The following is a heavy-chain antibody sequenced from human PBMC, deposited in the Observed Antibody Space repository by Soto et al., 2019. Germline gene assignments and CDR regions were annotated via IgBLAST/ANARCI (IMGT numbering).Heavy chain of an antibody. CDR2: VYYTGST. J-gene: IGHJ4*02. V-gene: IGHV4-59*01. CDR1: GDSISTFY. CDR3: ARGRTVRNYADDSSNYFYFFGY. Sequence: KSSETLSLTCTVSGDSISTFYWGWMRQSPGKELEWIGYVYYTGSTNYNPSLKGRVTISVDRSKNQFSLKLTSANAADTAVYYCARGRTVRNYADDSSNYFYFFGYWGQGTQVTVVS. D-gene: IGHD3-22*01.